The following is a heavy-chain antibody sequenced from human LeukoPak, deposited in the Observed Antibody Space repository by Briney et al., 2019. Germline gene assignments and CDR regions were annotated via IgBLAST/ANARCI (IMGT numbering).Heavy chain of an antibody. CDR3: ARDDYGSGSYYKPLGY. V-gene: IGHV4-34*01. J-gene: IGHJ4*02. CDR1: GGSFSGYY. D-gene: IGHD3-10*01. CDR2: INHSGST. Sequence: SETLSLTCAVYGGSFSGYYWSWIRQPPGKGLEWIGEINHSGSTNYNPSLKSRVTISVDTSKNQFSLKLSSVTAADTAVYYCARDDYGSGSYYKPLGYWGQGTLVTVSS.